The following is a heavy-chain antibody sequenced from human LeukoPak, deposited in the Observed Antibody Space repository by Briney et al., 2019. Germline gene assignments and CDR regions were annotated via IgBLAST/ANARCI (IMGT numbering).Heavy chain of an antibody. V-gene: IGHV4-59*01. CDR2: IYYSGST. J-gene: IGHJ4*02. CDR3: ARVGSTYFFDY. D-gene: IGHD2-2*01. Sequence: SETLSLTCTVSGGSISSYYWSWIRQPPGKGLEWIGYIYYSGSTNYNPSLKSRVTISVDTSKNQFSLKLSSVTAADTAVYYCARVGSTYFFDYWGQGTLVTVSS. CDR1: GGSISSYY.